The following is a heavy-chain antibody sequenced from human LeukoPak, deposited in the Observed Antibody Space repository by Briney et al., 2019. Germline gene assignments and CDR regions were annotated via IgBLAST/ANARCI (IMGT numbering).Heavy chain of an antibody. V-gene: IGHV3-30*03. CDR1: GFTFSSYG. CDR3: ARDPRPYSSSRGWFDP. J-gene: IGHJ5*02. D-gene: IGHD6-13*01. Sequence: GGSLRLSCAASGFTFSSYGMHWVRQAPGKGLEWVAVISYDGSNKYYADSVKGRFTISRDNSKNTLYLQMNSLRAEDTAVYYCARDPRPYSSSRGWFDPWGQGTLVTVSS. CDR2: ISYDGSNK.